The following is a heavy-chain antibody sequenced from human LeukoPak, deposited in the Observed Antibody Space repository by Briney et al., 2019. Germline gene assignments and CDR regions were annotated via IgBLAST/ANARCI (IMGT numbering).Heavy chain of an antibody. CDR2: IGTAGDT. V-gene: IGHV3-13*01. CDR3: ARGSGGQHEFDY. CDR1: GFTFSNYD. J-gene: IGHJ4*02. D-gene: IGHD1-26*01. Sequence: GGSLRLSCAASGFTFSNYDMHWVRQTTGKGLAWVSGIGTAGDTYYTGSVKGRFTISRENAKNSLYLQMNSLRAGDTAVYYCARGSGGQHEFDYWGQGILVAVSS.